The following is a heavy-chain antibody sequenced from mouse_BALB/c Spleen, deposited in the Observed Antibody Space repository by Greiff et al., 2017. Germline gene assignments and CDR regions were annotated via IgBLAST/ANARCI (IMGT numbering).Heavy chain of an antibody. V-gene: IGHV3-2*02. D-gene: IGHD2-14*01. CDR2: ISYSGST. CDR1: GYSITSDYA. CDR3: ARSYYRYTWFAY. J-gene: IGHJ3*01. Sequence: EVMLVESGPGLVKPSQSLSLTCTVTGYSITSDYAWNWIRQFPGNKLEWMGYISYSGSTSYNPSLKSRISITRDTSKNQFFLQLNSVTTEDTATYYCARSYYRYTWFAYWGQGTLVTVSA.